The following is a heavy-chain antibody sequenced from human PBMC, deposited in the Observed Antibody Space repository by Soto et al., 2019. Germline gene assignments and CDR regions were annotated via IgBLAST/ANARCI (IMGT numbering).Heavy chain of an antibody. Sequence: EVQLVESGGGLVKPGGSLRLSCAASGFTFSNAWMSWVRQAPGKGLEWVGRIKSKTDGGTTDYAAPVKGRFTISRDDSKNTLYLQMNSLKTEDTAVYYCTTPYYDYIWGSYRLLQEPRRDPPSFDYWGQGTLVTVSS. J-gene: IGHJ4*02. CDR3: TTPYYDYIWGSYRLLQEPRRDPPSFDY. CDR1: GFTFSNAW. V-gene: IGHV3-15*01. CDR2: IKSKTDGGTT. D-gene: IGHD3-16*02.